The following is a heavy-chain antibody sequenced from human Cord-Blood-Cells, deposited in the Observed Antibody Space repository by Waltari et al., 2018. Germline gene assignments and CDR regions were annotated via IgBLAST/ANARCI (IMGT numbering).Heavy chain of an antibody. CDR2: INHSGST. D-gene: IGHD3-3*01. V-gene: IGHV4-34*01. J-gene: IGHJ6*02. CDR1: GGSFSGYY. CDR3: ARGYRITIFGVVIARYGMDV. Sequence: QVQLQQWGAGLLKPSETLSLTCAVYGGSFSGYYWSWIRQPPGKGLEWIGEINHSGSTNYKPSLKSLVTISVDTSKNQFSLKLSSVIAADTAVYYCARGYRITIFGVVIARYGMDVWGQGTTVTVSS.